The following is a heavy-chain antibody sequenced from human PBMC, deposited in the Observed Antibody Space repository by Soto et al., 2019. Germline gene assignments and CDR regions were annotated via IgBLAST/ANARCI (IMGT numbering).Heavy chain of an antibody. Sequence: SETLSLTCAVSGGTISSGGYSWSWNRKPPGKGLEWIGYIYHSGSTYYNPSLKSRVTISVDRSKNQFSLKLSSVTAADTAVYYCARGSGKRITIFGVVHNWFDPWGQGTLVTVSS. J-gene: IGHJ5*02. CDR1: GGTISSGGYS. D-gene: IGHD3-3*01. CDR3: ARGSGKRITIFGVVHNWFDP. CDR2: IYHSGST. V-gene: IGHV4-30-2*01.